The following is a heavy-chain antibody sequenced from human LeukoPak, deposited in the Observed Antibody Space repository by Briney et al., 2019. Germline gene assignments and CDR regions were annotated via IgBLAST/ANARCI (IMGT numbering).Heavy chain of an antibody. CDR3: ARGDYYYYYMDV. V-gene: IGHV4-34*01. J-gene: IGHJ6*03. Sequence: SETLSLTCAVYGGSFSGYYWSWIRQPPGKGLEWIGEINHSGSTNYNPSLKSRVTISVDTSKNQFSLKLSSVTAADTAVYYCARGDYYYYYMDVWGKGTTVTVSS. CDR1: GGSFSGYY. CDR2: INHSGST.